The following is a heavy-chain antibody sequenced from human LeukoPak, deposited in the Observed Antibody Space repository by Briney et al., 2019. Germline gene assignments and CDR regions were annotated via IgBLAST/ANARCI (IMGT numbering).Heavy chain of an antibody. CDR3: ARGPTISETGYFDY. Sequence: NSSETLSLTCAVYGGSVSAYYWSWIRQSPGKGLEWIAEINHRGDTNYNPSVKSRVSISVDTSKNQFSLKVTSLTAADTAVYYCARGPTISETGYFDYWGQGTLVTVSS. D-gene: IGHD1-1*01. V-gene: IGHV4-34*01. CDR1: GGSVSAYY. CDR2: INHRGDT. J-gene: IGHJ4*03.